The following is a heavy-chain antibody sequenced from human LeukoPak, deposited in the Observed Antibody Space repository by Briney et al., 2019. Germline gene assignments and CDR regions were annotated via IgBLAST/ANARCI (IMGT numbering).Heavy chain of an antibody. Sequence: SQTLSLTCTVSSGSISSGGYNWSWIRQPPGKGLDWIGYIYHSGSTYYNPSLKSRVTISVDRSKNQFSLKLSSVTAADTAVYYCARLGSIAVAGTPDYAFDIWGQGILVTVSS. D-gene: IGHD6-19*01. CDR3: ARLGSIAVAGTPDYAFDI. V-gene: IGHV4-30-2*01. J-gene: IGHJ3*02. CDR1: SGSISSGGYN. CDR2: IYHSGST.